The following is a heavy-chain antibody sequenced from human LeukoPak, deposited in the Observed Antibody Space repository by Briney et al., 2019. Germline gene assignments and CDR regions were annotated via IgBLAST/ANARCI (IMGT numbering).Heavy chain of an antibody. CDR3: AGGGTMDYYYYYMDV. D-gene: IGHD4/OR15-4a*01. J-gene: IGHJ6*03. Sequence: SETLSLTCAVYGGSFSGYYWSWIRQPPGKGLEWIGEINHSGSTNYNPSLKSRVTISVDTSKNQFSLKLSSVTAADTAVYYCAGGGTMDYYYYYMDVWGKGTTVTVSS. CDR2: INHSGST. CDR1: GGSFSGYY. V-gene: IGHV4-34*01.